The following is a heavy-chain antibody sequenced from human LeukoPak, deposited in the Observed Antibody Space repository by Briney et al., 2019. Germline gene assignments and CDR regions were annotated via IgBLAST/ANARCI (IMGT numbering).Heavy chain of an antibody. CDR3: AMGRIAATISA. CDR1: GDSIRRYY. J-gene: IGHJ1*01. CDR2: IYYSGST. D-gene: IGHD5-12*01. Sequence: PSETLSLTCTVSGDSIRRYYWSWVRQAPGKGLDWIGYIYYSGSTNYNPSLKSRATISVDTSKNQFSLKLSSVTAADTAVYYCAMGRIAATISAWGQGTLVTVSS. V-gene: IGHV4-59*01.